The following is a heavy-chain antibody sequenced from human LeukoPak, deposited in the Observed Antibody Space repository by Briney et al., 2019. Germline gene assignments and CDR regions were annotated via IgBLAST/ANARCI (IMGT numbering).Heavy chain of an antibody. Sequence: ASVKVSCKASGYTFTSYYMHWVRQAPGQGLEWMGIINPSGGSTSYAQKFQGRVTMTRDTSTSTVYMELSSLRSEDTAVYYCARASWYYYDSSGYYSPKGYYYMDVWGKGTTVTISS. CDR2: INPSGGST. CDR1: GYTFTSYY. CDR3: ARASWYYYDSSGYYSPKGYYYMDV. J-gene: IGHJ6*03. D-gene: IGHD3-22*01. V-gene: IGHV1-46*01.